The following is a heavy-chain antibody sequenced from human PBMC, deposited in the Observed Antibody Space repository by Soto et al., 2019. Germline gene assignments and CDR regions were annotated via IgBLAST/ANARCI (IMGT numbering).Heavy chain of an antibody. Sequence: ASVKVSCKASGYTFTSYGISWVRQAPGQGLEWMGWISAYNGNTNYAQKLQGRVTMTTDTSTSTAYMELRSLRSDDTAVYYCARDRRAMIVVAPDAFDTWGQGTMVTVSS. J-gene: IGHJ3*02. CDR3: ARDRRAMIVVAPDAFDT. D-gene: IGHD3-22*01. CDR1: GYTFTSYG. V-gene: IGHV1-18*01. CDR2: ISAYNGNT.